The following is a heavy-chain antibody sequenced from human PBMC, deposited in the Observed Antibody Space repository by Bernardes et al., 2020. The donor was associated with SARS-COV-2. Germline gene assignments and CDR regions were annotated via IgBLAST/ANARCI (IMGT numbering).Heavy chain of an antibody. Sequence: GGSLRLSCAASGFTFSSYWMSWVRQAPGKGLAWVANIKQDGREKYYVDSVKGRFTISRDNAKNSLYLQMNSLRAEDTAVYFCARDGDGYFDYWGQGTLVTVSS. D-gene: IGHD2-21*01. CDR2: IKQDGREK. V-gene: IGHV3-7*01. J-gene: IGHJ4*02. CDR3: ARDGDGYFDY. CDR1: GFTFSSYW.